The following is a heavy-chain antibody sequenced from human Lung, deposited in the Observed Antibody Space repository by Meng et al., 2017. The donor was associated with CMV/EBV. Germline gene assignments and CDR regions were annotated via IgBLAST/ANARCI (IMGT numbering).Heavy chain of an antibody. CDR1: GFTFGDYA. V-gene: IGHV3-49*04. J-gene: IGHJ4*02. CDR2: IRSKAYGGTT. D-gene: IGHD2/OR15-2a*01. Sequence: GESLKISCTASGFTFGDYAMSWVRQAPGKGLEWAGFIRSKAYGGTTEYAASVKGRFTISRDDSKSIAYLQMNSLNTEDTAMYYCTRDPGLSTSWYFDYWGQGXLVTVSS. CDR3: TRDPGLSTSWYFDY.